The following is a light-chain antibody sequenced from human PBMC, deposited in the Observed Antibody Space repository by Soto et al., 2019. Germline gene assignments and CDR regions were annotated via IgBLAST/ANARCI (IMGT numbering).Light chain of an antibody. CDR1: TGAVSSDYY. CDR2: STS. Sequence: QTVVTQEPSLIVSPGGTVTLTCASSTGAVSSDYYPNWFQQQPGQAPRALIYSTSNKQSWTPARFSGSLLGGKAALTLSGVQPEDEAEYYCLLYCGGARVFGGGTKLTVL. J-gene: IGLJ3*02. CDR3: LLYCGGARV. V-gene: IGLV7-43*01.